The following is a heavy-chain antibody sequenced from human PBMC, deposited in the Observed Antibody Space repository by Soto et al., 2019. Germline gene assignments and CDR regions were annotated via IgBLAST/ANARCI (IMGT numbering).Heavy chain of an antibody. D-gene: IGHD6-6*01. J-gene: IGHJ6*02. CDR3: ARATRYSSSSQYYYYGMDV. CDR1: GGTFSSYA. V-gene: IGHV1-69*13. Sequence: SVKVSCKASGGTFSSYAISWVRQAPGQGLEWMGGIIPIFGTANYAQKFQGRVTITADESTSTAYIELSSLRSEDTAVYYCARATRYSSSSQYYYYGMDVWGQGTTVTVSS. CDR2: IIPIFGTA.